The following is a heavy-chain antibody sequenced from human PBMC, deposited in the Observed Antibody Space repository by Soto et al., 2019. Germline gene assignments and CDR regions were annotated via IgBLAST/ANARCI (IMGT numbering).Heavy chain of an antibody. Sequence: ASVKVSCKASGGTFSSYAISWVRQAPGQGLEWMGGIIPIFGTANYAQKFQGRVTITADESTSTAYMELSSLRSEDTAVYYCARGPYYYDSSDGRGPLDYWGQGTLVTVSS. J-gene: IGHJ4*02. D-gene: IGHD3-22*01. CDR3: ARGPYYYDSSDGRGPLDY. V-gene: IGHV1-69*13. CDR2: IIPIFGTA. CDR1: GGTFSSYA.